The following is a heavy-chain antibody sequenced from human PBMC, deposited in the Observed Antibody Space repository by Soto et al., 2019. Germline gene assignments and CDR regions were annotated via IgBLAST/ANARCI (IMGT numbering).Heavy chain of an antibody. CDR2: IDPSDSYT. CDR1: GYSFTSYW. D-gene: IGHD6-13*01. V-gene: IGHV5-10-1*01. CDR3: ARLQPAAGDNDLTFDY. Sequence: EVQLVQSGAEVKKPGESLRISCKGSGYSFTSYWISWVRQMPGKGLEWMGRIDPSDSYTNYSPSFQGHVTISADKSISTAYLQWSSMKASDTAMYYCARLQPAAGDNDLTFDYWGQGTLVTVSS. J-gene: IGHJ4*02.